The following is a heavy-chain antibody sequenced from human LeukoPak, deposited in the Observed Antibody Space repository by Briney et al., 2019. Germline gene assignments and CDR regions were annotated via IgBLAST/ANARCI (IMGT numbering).Heavy chain of an antibody. V-gene: IGHV4-4*07. CDR1: GDSISGNY. D-gene: IGHD5-18*01. CDR2: IYTSGST. CDR3: ARDVGGYNYGYSLDY. J-gene: IGHJ4*02. Sequence: SETLSLTCTVSGDSISGNYWTWIRQPAGKGLEWIGRIYTSGSTSYNSSLKSRVTMSVDTSKNQFSLKLSSVTAADTAVYYCARDVGGYNYGYSLDYWGQGTLVSVSS.